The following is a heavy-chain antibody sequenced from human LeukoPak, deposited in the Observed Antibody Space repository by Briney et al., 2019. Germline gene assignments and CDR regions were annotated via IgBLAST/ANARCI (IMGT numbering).Heavy chain of an antibody. CDR3: ARDHGTDGTTFTLNFDC. V-gene: IGHV1-2*02. CDR2: INPNNGAT. Sequence: GASVKVSCKASGYRFPSYYIHWVRQAPGQGLGWMGWINPNNGATKYAQKFQGGVTLTTDTSLTTVFMELTWLTSDDTATYYCARDHGTDGTTFTLNFDCWGQGTLVTVSS. D-gene: IGHD1-1*01. J-gene: IGHJ4*02. CDR1: GYRFPSYY.